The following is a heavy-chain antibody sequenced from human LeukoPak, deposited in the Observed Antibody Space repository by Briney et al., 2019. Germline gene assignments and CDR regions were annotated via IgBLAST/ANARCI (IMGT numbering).Heavy chain of an antibody. Sequence: GASVKVSCKASGYTFTGYYMHWVRQAPGQGLEWMGRINPNSGGTNYAQKFQGRVTMTRDTSISTAYMELSSLRSGDTAVYYCATLRIHTELYYFDYWGQGTLVTVSP. V-gene: IGHV1-2*06. CDR2: INPNSGGT. J-gene: IGHJ4*02. D-gene: IGHD5-18*01. CDR1: GYTFTGYY. CDR3: ATLRIHTELYYFDY.